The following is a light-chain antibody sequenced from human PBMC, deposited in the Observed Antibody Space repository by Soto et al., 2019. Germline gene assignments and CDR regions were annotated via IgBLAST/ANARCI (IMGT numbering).Light chain of an antibody. J-gene: IGKJ4*01. V-gene: IGKV3-20*01. CDR2: GAS. Sequence: EFVLTQSPGKLSLSPGERATLSCRASQSISSSFLAWYQQKPGQPPRLLIYGASSRGTGIPDRFSGSGSGTDFTLTISRLEPEDFAVYYCQQYGSSPPITFGGGTKVEIK. CDR3: QQYGSSPPIT. CDR1: QSISSSF.